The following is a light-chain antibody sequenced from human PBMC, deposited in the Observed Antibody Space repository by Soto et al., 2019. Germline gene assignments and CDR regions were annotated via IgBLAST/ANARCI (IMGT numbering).Light chain of an antibody. J-gene: IGLJ2*01. CDR2: DVD. CDR3: SSYTTSNTVI. Sequence: QSALTQSASVSGSPGQSITISCTGTSSDVGGYNYVSWYQQHPGKAPKLMIYDVDYRPSGVSTRFSGSKAGNTASLTISGLQAEDEAAYYCSSYTTSNTVIFGGGTQLTVL. CDR1: SSDVGGYNY. V-gene: IGLV2-14*01.